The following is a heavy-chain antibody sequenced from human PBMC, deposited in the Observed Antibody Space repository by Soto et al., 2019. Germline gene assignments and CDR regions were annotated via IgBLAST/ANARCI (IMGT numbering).Heavy chain of an antibody. J-gene: IGHJ4*02. CDR3: ARERITVELYYFDY. CDR1: GYTFTSYA. V-gene: IGHV1-3*01. D-gene: IGHD1-7*01. CDR2: INAGNGNT. Sequence: ASVKVSCKASGYTFTSYAMHWGRQAPGQRLEWMGWINAGNGNTKYSQKFQGRVTITRDTSASTAYMELSSLRSEGTAVYYCARERITVELYYFDYWGQGTLVTVSS.